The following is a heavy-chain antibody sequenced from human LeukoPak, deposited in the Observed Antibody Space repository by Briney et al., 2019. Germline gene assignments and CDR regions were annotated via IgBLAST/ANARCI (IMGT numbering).Heavy chain of an antibody. CDR3: ARGLSYYDSSGYYYDYFDY. V-gene: IGHV4-4*07. CDR1: GGSISSYY. CDR2: IYTSGST. Sequence: PSETLSLTCTVSGGSISSYYWSWIRQPAGKGLEWIGRIYTSGSTNYNPSLKSRVTMSVDTSKNQFSLKLSSVTAADTAVYYCARGLSYYDSSGYYYDYFDYWGQETLVTVSS. D-gene: IGHD3-22*01. J-gene: IGHJ4*02.